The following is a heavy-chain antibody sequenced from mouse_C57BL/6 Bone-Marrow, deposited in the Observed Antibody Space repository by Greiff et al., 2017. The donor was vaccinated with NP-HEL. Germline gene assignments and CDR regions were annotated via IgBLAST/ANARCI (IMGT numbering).Heavy chain of an antibody. D-gene: IGHD1-1*01. CDR2: ISSGGSYT. J-gene: IGHJ4*01. V-gene: IGHV5-6*02. Sequence: EAMLVESGGDLVKPGGSLKLSCAASGFTFSSYGMSWVRQTPDKRLEWVATISSGGSYTYYPDSVKGRFTISRDNAKNTLYLQMSSLKSEDTAMYYCARRTTTITTVVAEGYYAMDYWGQGTSVTVSS. CDR1: GFTFSSYG. CDR3: ARRTTTITTVVAEGYYAMDY.